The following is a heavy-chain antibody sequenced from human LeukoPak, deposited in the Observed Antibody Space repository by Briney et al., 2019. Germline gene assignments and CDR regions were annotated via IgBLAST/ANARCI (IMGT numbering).Heavy chain of an antibody. CDR1: GGSISSYY. CDR2: IYTSGST. CDR3: AREVGVVPAAPIWFDP. Sequence: SETLSLTCTVSGGSISSYYWSWIRQPAGKGLEWIGRIYTSGSTNYNPSLKSRVTMSVDTSKNQFSLKLSSVTAADTAVYYCAREVGVVPAAPIWFDPWGQGTLVTVSS. D-gene: IGHD2-2*01. J-gene: IGHJ5*02. V-gene: IGHV4-4*07.